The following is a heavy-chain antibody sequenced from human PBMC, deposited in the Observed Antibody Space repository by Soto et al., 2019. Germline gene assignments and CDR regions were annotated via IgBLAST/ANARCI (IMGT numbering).Heavy chain of an antibody. CDR2: IFPGDSDT. D-gene: IGHD3-16*01. Sequence: SLKISCKGSGYAFTSHWIGWVRQMPGKGLEWMGIIFPGDSDTRYSPSFQGQVTISADKSINTAYLQWSSLKASDTAMYFCARHGAYFDYWGQGTLVPSPQ. V-gene: IGHV5-51*01. J-gene: IGHJ4*02. CDR1: GYAFTSHW. CDR3: ARHGAYFDY.